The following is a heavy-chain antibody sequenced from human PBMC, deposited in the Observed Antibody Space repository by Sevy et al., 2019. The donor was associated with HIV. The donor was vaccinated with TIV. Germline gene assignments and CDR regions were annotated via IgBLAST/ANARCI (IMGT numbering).Heavy chain of an antibody. V-gene: IGHV3-48*03. CDR3: ATSRRDYYNYYFDY. CDR2: ISPGGGTI. J-gene: IGHJ4*01. Sequence: GGSLRLSCAASGLSFRSYELNWVRQAPGKGLQWISYISPGGGTIFYADSVKGRFTISRDNAKNSVFLQMNSLRAEDTAVYFCATSRRDYYNYYFDYWGHGTLVTVSS. D-gene: IGHD3-22*01. CDR1: GLSFRSYE.